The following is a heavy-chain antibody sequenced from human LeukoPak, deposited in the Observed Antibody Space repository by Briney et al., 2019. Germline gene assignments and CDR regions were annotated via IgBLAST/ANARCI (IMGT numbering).Heavy chain of an antibody. J-gene: IGHJ3*02. CDR3: ARRGSMGGSFVGSFDI. V-gene: IGHV4-39*01. CDR2: IYYTGST. D-gene: IGHD1-26*01. Sequence: KSSETLSLTCTVSGDSFSRNTYSWGWIRQPPGKGLEWIGSIYYTGSTFYNPSLKSRVTISVDTSKNQFSLKLSSVTAADTAVYYCARRGSMGGSFVGSFDIWGQGTIVTVSS. CDR1: GDSFSRNTYS.